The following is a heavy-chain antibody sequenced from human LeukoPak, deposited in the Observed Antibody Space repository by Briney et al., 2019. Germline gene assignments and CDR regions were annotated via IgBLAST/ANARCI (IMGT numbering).Heavy chain of an antibody. J-gene: IGHJ4*02. CDR2: IYPGDSDT. D-gene: IGHD3-9*01. Sequence: GESLKISCKGSGYSFTSYWIGWVRQMPGKGLEWMGIIYPGDSDTRYSPSFQGQVTISADKSISTAYLQWSSLKASDTAMYYCARRDILTGSLYYFGYWGQGTLVTVSS. CDR1: GYSFTSYW. CDR3: ARRDILTGSLYYFGY. V-gene: IGHV5-51*01.